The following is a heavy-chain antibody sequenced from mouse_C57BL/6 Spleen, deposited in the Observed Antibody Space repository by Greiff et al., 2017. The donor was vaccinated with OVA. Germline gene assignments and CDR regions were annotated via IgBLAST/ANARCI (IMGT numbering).Heavy chain of an antibody. Sequence: QVQLQQSGAELARPGASVKLSCKASGYTFTSYGISWVKQRTGQGLEWIGEIYPRSGNTYYNEKFKGKTTLTADKSSSTAYMELRSLTSEDSAVYFCARWDYYGSSYHWYFDVWGTGTTVTVAS. J-gene: IGHJ1*03. CDR1: GYTFTSYG. CDR2: IYPRSGNT. D-gene: IGHD1-1*01. CDR3: ARWDYYGSSYHWYFDV. V-gene: IGHV1-81*01.